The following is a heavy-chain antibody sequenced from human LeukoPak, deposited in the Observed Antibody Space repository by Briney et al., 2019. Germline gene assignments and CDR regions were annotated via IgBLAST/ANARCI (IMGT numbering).Heavy chain of an antibody. Sequence: GGSLRLSCAASGFTFSSYWMHWVRQAPGKGLVWVSRINSDGSSTSYADSVKGRFTISGDNAKNTLYLQMNSLRAEDTAVYYCARAHPPYSGYLGGAFDIWGQGTMVTVSS. CDR3: ARAHPPYSGYLGGAFDI. CDR1: GFTFSSYW. J-gene: IGHJ3*02. D-gene: IGHD5-12*01. CDR2: INSDGSST. V-gene: IGHV3-74*01.